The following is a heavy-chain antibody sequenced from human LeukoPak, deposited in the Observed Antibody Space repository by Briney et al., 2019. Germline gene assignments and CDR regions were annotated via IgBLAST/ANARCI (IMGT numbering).Heavy chain of an antibody. V-gene: IGHV3-23*01. CDR3: AKGGGYHPSTGDY. CDR2: ISTTGGDT. CDR1: GFAFSSYG. Sequence: GGSLRLSCAASGFAFSSYGMSWVRQAPGKGLEWVSAISTTGGDTYYADSVKGRFTISRDNLKNRLYLHMNSLSGADTAVYYCAKGGGYHPSTGDYWGQGTLVTVSS. D-gene: IGHD1-26*01. J-gene: IGHJ4*02.